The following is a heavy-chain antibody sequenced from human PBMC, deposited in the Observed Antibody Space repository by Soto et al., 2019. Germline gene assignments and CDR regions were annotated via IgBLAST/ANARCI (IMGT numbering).Heavy chain of an antibody. CDR2: ISAYNGNT. CDR3: ARDSLDVTVDWTHKTNDY. J-gene: IGHJ4*02. CDR1: GYTFTSYG. V-gene: IGHV1-18*01. Sequence: GASVKVSCKASGYTFTSYGISWVRQAPGQGLEWMGWISAYNGNTNYAQKLQGRVTMTTDTSTSTAYMELRSLRSDDTAVFYCARDSLDVTVDWTHKTNDYWGQGTLVTAPQ. D-gene: IGHD4-17*01.